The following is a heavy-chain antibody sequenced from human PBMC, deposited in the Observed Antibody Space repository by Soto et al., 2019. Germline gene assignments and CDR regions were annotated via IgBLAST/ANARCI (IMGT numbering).Heavy chain of an antibody. CDR3: ARTTMLFGFVAFDY. J-gene: IGHJ4*02. D-gene: IGHD3-10*01. Sequence: SETLSLTCTVSGGSISGYYWNWIRQPPGKGLEWIGYIYYSGSTNYNPSLKSRVTISVDTSNNQYSLKLSSVTAADTSVYYCARTTMLFGFVAFDYWGQGTLVTVSS. CDR1: GGSISGYY. CDR2: IYYSGST. V-gene: IGHV4-59*08.